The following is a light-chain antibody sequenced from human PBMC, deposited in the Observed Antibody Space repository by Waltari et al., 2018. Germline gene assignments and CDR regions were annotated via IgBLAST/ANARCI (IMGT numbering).Light chain of an antibody. J-gene: IGKJ2*01. Sequence: DIVMTQTPLSLPVTPGEPASISCASSQSLLNSDDGFTYLDWFLQKPGQSPRLLIYTLSYRGSGVPDRFIGTGSGSNFSLKISRVEAEDVGIYYCMQRLEFPYTFGQGNRL. V-gene: IGKV2-40*01. CDR1: QSLLNSDDGFTY. CDR2: TLS. CDR3: MQRLEFPYT.